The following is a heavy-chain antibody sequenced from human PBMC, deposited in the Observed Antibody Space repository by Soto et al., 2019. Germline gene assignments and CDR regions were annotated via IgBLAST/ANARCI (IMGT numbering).Heavy chain of an antibody. V-gene: IGHV1-46*03. CDR1: GYTFTSYY. CDR2: INPSGGST. D-gene: IGHD5-18*01. CDR3: ARVYPSDTRYGYVGNNWLDP. J-gene: IGHJ5*02. Sequence: ASVKVSCKASGYTFTSYYMHWVRQAPGQGLEWMGIINPSGGSTSYAQKFQGRVTMTRDTSTSTVYMELSSLRSEDTAVYYCARVYPSDTRYGYVGNNWLDPWGQGTRVTVSS.